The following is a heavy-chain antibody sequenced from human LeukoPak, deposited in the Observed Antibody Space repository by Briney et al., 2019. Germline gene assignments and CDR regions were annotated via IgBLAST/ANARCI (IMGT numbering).Heavy chain of an antibody. Sequence: PGRSLRLSCAASGFTFSSYAMHWVRQAPGKGLEWVAVISYDGSNKYYADSVKGRFTISRDNSKNTLYLQMNSLRAEDTAVYYCARDGDDCSSTSCYTGSGDIWGQGTMVTVSS. CDR2: ISYDGSNK. V-gene: IGHV3-30-3*01. J-gene: IGHJ3*02. CDR3: ARDGDDCSSTSCYTGSGDI. CDR1: GFTFSSYA. D-gene: IGHD2-2*02.